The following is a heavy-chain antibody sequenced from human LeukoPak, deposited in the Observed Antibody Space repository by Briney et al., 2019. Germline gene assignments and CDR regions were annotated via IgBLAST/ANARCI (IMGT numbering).Heavy chain of an antibody. D-gene: IGHD3-3*02. CDR1: GFTFSNAW. J-gene: IGHJ5*02. CDR3: XIDXRYSITXYXGXWFDP. Sequence: GGSLRLSCAASGFTFSNAWMSWVRQAPGKGLEWVGXXXXXTXGGTTDYAAPVKDRFTISRDDSKSTLYLQMNSLRTEDTAVYXXXIDXRYSITXYXGXWFDPWGQGTLVTVSS. CDR2: XXXXTXGGTT. V-gene: IGHV3-15*01.